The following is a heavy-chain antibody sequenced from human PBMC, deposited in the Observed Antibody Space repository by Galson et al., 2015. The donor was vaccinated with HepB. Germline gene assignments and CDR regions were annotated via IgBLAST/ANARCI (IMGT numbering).Heavy chain of an antibody. D-gene: IGHD5-24*01. CDR3: AIAYEMDTLFLGYDAFDI. CDR2: VWFDGSNR. Sequence: SLRLSCAASGFIFSSYGMHWVRQAPGMGLEWVAAVWFDGSNRYYADSVKGRFAVPRDKSKNTLYLPMTSLRADDTAVYYCAIAYEMDTLFLGYDAFDIRGQGTMVTVSS. J-gene: IGHJ3*02. V-gene: IGHV3-33*01. CDR1: GFIFSSYG.